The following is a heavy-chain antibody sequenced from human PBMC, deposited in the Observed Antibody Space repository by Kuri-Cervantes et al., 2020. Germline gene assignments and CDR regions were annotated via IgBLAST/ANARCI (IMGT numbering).Heavy chain of an antibody. J-gene: IGHJ6*03. D-gene: IGHD6-19*01. CDR2: IYHSGST. CDR3: ARVRESSTGWMGLIHYYYYMDV. V-gene: IGHV4-61*08. Sequence: SETLSLTCTVSGDSVTSGDYYRSWVRQPPGKGLEWIGEIYHSGSTNYNPSHKSRVTISVDKSKNQFSLKLSSVTAADTAVYYCARVRESSTGWMGLIHYYYYMDVWGKGTTVTVSS. CDR1: GDSVTSGDYY.